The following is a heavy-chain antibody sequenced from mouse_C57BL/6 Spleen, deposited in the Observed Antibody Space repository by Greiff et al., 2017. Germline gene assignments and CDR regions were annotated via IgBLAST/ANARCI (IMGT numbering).Heavy chain of an antibody. J-gene: IGHJ1*03. CDR3: AREGRDFYWYFDV. CDR2: IRYSGST. CDR1: GYSITSGYD. D-gene: IGHD3-3*01. Sequence: EVQLQQSGPGMVKPSQSLSLTCTVTGYSITSGYDWHWIRHFPGNKLEWMGYIRYSGSTNYNQSLKSRISITHDTSKNHFFLKLNTVTTEDTATYYCAREGRDFYWYFDVWGTGTTVTVSS. V-gene: IGHV3-1*01.